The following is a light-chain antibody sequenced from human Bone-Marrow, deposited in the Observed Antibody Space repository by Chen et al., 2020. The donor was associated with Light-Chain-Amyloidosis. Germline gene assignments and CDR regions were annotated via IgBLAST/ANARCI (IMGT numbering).Light chain of an antibody. CDR2: GNT. V-gene: IGLV1-40*01. CDR1: RSNIGAGFS. Sequence: QSVLTQPPSVSGAPGQRVTISCTGRRSNIGAGFSVHWYQQLSGTVPKLLIYGNTNRPSGVPDRFSGSKSGTSASLAITGLQAEDEADYYCQSYDNSLSGPVVFGGGTKLTVL. J-gene: IGLJ2*01. CDR3: QSYDNSLSGPVV.